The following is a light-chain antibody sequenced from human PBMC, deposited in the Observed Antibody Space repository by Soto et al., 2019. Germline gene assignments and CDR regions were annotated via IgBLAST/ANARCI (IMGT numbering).Light chain of an antibody. J-gene: IGLJ2*01. V-gene: IGLV4-69*01. Sequence: QLVLTKSPSASASLGASVKLTCTLSSGHSSYAIAWHQQQPEKGPRYLMKLNSDGSHSKGDGIPDRFSGSSSGAERYLTISSLQSEDEADYYCQTGGAGILFGGGTKVTVL. CDR1: SGHSSYA. CDR2: LNSDGSH. CDR3: QTGGAGIL.